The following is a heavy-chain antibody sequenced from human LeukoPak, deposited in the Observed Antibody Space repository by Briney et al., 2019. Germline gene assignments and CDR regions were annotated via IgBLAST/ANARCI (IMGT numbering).Heavy chain of an antibody. Sequence: GGSLRLSCAASGFTFSSYYMNWVRQAPGKELEWVSAISGSGGSTYYADSVKGRFTISRDNSKNTLYLQMNSLRAEDTAVYYCAKSIAAAASRPFDYWGQGTLVTVSS. V-gene: IGHV3-23*01. CDR3: AKSIAAAASRPFDY. CDR1: GFTFSSYY. D-gene: IGHD6-13*01. J-gene: IGHJ4*02. CDR2: ISGSGGST.